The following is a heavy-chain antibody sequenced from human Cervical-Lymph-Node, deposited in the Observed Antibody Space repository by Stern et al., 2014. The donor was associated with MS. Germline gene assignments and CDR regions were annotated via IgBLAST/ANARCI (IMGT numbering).Heavy chain of an antibody. V-gene: IGHV5-51*03. Sequence: EVQLVESGAEVKKPGESLKISCKVSGYDFTAYWIGWVRQTPGKGLEWMGIIYPGDSDTTYSPSFQGQVTISVDKSSSTAYVQWSTLKASDTAIYYCAIRGYSYSLDYWGQGTLVTVSS. CDR2: IYPGDSDT. CDR1: GYDFTAYW. CDR3: AIRGYSYSLDY. J-gene: IGHJ4*02. D-gene: IGHD5-18*01.